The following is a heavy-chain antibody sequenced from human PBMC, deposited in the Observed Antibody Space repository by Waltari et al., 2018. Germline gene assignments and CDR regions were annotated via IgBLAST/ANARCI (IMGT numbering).Heavy chain of an antibody. D-gene: IGHD3-10*01. CDR3: ARAPRALLLWHGFDI. J-gene: IGHJ3*02. CDR2: INYSGGT. Sequence: QVQLQESGPGLVRPSETLSLTCVVSGYSISSDYYWGWVRQPPGKGLEVMWSINYSGGTYYNPSLKSRVTISVDTAENQFSLNMRSVTAADTAVYYCARAPRALLLWHGFDIWGQGTLVSVSS. V-gene: IGHV4-38-2*01. CDR1: GYSISSDYY.